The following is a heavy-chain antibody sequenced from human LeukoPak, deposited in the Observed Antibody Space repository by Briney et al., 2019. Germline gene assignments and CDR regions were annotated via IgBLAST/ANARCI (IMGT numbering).Heavy chain of an antibody. CDR1: GGSMSGYN. V-gene: IGHV4-59*01. D-gene: IGHD3-22*01. J-gene: IGHJ3*02. CDR2: IYYSGST. Sequence: SETLSLTCTVSGGSMSGYNWSGIEQIPGKGLEWIGYIYYSGSTNYNPSLKSRVTISVDTSKNQFSLKLSPVTAADTAVYYCARARNYYDSSDYYYEGDAFDIWGQGTMVTVSS. CDR3: ARARNYYDSSDYYYEGDAFDI.